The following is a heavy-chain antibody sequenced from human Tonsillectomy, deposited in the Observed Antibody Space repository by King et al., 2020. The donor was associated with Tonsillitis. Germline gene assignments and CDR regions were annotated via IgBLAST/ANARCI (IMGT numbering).Heavy chain of an antibody. CDR1: GGTFSSYA. CDR3: ARMWSSGYYYGWSYFDC. J-gene: IGHJ4*02. V-gene: IGHV1-69*12. D-gene: IGHD3-22*01. Sequence: QLVQSGAEVKKPGSSVKVSCKASGGTFSSYAISWVRQAPGQGLEWMGGIIPIFGTANYAQKFQGRVTITADESTSTAYMELSSLRSEDTAVYYCARMWSSGYYYGWSYFDCWGQGPVVTVAS. CDR2: IIPIFGTA.